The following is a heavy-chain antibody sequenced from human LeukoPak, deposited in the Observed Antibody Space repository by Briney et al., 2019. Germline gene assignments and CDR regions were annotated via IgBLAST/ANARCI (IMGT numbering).Heavy chain of an antibody. J-gene: IGHJ4*02. Sequence: SETLSLTCAVYGGSFSSYYWSWIRQPPGKGLEWIGEINHSGSTNYNPSLKSRVTISVDTSKNQFSLRLNSVTAADTAVYYCARAPHYWGQGTLVTVSS. CDR2: INHSGST. CDR1: GGSFSSYY. V-gene: IGHV4-34*01. CDR3: ARAPHY.